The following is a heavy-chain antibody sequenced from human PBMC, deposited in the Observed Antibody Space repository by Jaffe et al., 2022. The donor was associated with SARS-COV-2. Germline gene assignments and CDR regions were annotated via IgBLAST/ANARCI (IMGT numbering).Heavy chain of an antibody. D-gene: IGHD4-17*01. Sequence: QVQLQESGPGLVKPSQTLSLTCTVSGGSISSGGYYWSWIRQHPGKGLEWIGYIYYSGSTYYNPSLKSRVTISVDTSKNQFSLKLSSVTAADTAVYYCARTRPDYLENWFDPWGQGTLVTVSS. CDR1: GGSISSGGYY. J-gene: IGHJ5*02. CDR2: IYYSGST. V-gene: IGHV4-31*03. CDR3: ARTRPDYLENWFDP.